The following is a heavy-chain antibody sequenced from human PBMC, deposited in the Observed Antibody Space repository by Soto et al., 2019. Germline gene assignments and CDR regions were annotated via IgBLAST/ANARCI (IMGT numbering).Heavy chain of an antibody. V-gene: IGHV4-31*03. Sequence: PSETLSLTCTVSGGSISSGGDYWSWIHQHPGRGLEWIGYIYYSGSTYYNPSLKSRVTISVDTSKNQFSLKLSSVTAADTAVYYCARAYSSSSYFDYWGQGTLVTVSS. CDR2: IYYSGST. D-gene: IGHD6-13*01. J-gene: IGHJ4*02. CDR1: GGSISSGGDY. CDR3: ARAYSSSSYFDY.